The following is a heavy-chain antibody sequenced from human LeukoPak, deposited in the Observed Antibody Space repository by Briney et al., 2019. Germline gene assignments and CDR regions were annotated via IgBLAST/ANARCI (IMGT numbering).Heavy chain of an antibody. J-gene: IGHJ4*02. Sequence: KSGGSLRLSCAASGFTFSSYSMNWVRQAPGKGLEWVSSISSSSSYIYYADSVKGRFTISRDNAKNSLYLQMNSLRAEDTAVYYCARDATYYYGSGSHDYWGQGTLVTVSS. V-gene: IGHV3-21*01. CDR3: ARDATYYYGSGSHDY. CDR2: ISSSSSYI. D-gene: IGHD3-10*01. CDR1: GFTFSSYS.